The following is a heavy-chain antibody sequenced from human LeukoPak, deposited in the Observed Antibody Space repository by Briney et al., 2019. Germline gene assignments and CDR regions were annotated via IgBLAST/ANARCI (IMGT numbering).Heavy chain of an antibody. J-gene: IGHJ4*02. CDR1: GFTFSDYY. V-gene: IGHV3-11*01. CDR3: ARDRDDVVVVPAAAVYFDY. Sequence: GGSLRLSCAASGFTFSDYYMSWIRQAPGKGLGWVSYISSSGSTIYYADSVKGRFTISRDNAKNSLYLQMNSLRAEDTAVYYCARDRDDVVVVPAAAVYFDYWGQGTLVTVSS. D-gene: IGHD2-2*01. CDR2: ISSSGSTI.